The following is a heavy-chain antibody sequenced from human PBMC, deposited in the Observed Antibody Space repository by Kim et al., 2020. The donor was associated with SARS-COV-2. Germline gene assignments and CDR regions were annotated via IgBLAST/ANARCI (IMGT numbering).Heavy chain of an antibody. Sequence: ASVKVSCKASGYTFTSYDINWVRQATGQGLEWMGWMNPNSGNTGYAQKFQGRVTMTRNTSISTAYMELSSLRSEDTAVYYCARGLRYFDWLPHYYYYGMDVWGQGTTVTVSS. CDR3: ARGLRYFDWLPHYYYYGMDV. V-gene: IGHV1-8*01. J-gene: IGHJ6*02. CDR2: MNPNSGNT. CDR1: GYTFTSYD. D-gene: IGHD3-9*01.